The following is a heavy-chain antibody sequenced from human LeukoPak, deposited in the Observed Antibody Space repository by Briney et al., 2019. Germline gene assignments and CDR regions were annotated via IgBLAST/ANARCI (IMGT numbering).Heavy chain of an antibody. Sequence: GGSLRLSCAASGFTFSSYSMNWVRQAPGKGLEWVSSISSSSSYIYYADSAKGRFTISRDNAKNSLYLQMNSLRAEDTAVYYCARDLGGWVFDYWGQGTLVTVSS. CDR2: ISSSSSYI. CDR1: GFTFSSYS. V-gene: IGHV3-21*01. D-gene: IGHD2-15*01. J-gene: IGHJ4*02. CDR3: ARDLGGWVFDY.